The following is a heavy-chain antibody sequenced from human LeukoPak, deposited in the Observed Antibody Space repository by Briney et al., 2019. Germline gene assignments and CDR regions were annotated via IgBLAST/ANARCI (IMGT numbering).Heavy chain of an antibody. CDR1: GGSISSYY. V-gene: IGHV4-4*07. J-gene: IGHJ4*02. CDR2: IYTSGST. D-gene: IGHD6-13*01. CDR3: TRESFPAGFDY. Sequence: SETLSLTCTVSGGSISSYYWSWIRQPAGKGLEWIGRIYTSGSTNYNPSLKSRVTMSVDTSKKQFSLKLSSVTAADTAVYYCTRESFPAGFDYWGQGTLVTVSS.